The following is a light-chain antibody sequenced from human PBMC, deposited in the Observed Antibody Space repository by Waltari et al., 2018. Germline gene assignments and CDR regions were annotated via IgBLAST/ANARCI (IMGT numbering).Light chain of an antibody. Sequence: IVLTQSPGTLSLSPGERATLSCRASQSVGTYLAWYQQKPGQAPRLLIYGAYSRAAGIPDRFSGRGYGTDFSLTISRLEPEDFAVYFCQHHLRLPTTFGQGTKVEIK. V-gene: IGKV3-20*01. CDR3: QHHLRLPTT. CDR1: QSVGTY. J-gene: IGKJ1*01. CDR2: GAY.